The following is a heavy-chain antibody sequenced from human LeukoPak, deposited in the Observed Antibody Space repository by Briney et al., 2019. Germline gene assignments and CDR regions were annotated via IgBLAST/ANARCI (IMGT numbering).Heavy chain of an antibody. J-gene: IGHJ4*02. CDR1: GFTFSAYG. D-gene: IGHD2-2*01. V-gene: IGHV3-23*01. Sequence: GGSLRLSCAASGFTFSAYGMNWFRQAPGRGLEWVSSISADKTGTYYTDSVKGRFTISRDNSKNTVSLQMDSLRGEGTAIYYCAKRLVCTSTHCYGFDFWGQGTLVTVSS. CDR3: AKRLVCTSTHCYGFDF. CDR2: ISADKTGT.